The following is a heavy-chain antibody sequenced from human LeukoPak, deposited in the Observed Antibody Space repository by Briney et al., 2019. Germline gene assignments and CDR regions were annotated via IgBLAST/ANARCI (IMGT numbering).Heavy chain of an antibody. J-gene: IGHJ3*02. D-gene: IGHD3-22*01. V-gene: IGHV4-59*08. CDR1: GGSISSYY. CDR2: IYYSGST. Sequence: KPSETLSLTCTVSGGSISSYYWSWIRQPPGKGLEWIGYIYYSGSTNYNPSLKSRVTISVDTSKNQFSLKLSSVTAADTAVYYCARHFYPYYYDSSGYYWFHNAFDIWGQGAMVTVSS. CDR3: ARHFYPYYYDSSGYYWFHNAFDI.